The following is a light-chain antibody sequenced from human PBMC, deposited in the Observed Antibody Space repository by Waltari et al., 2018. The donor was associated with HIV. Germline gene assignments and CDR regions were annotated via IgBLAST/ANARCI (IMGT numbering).Light chain of an antibody. CDR1: RSNIGNNH. V-gene: IGLV1-47*01. CDR3: AAWDDSLSGV. CDR2: RNN. Sequence: QSVLTQPPSASGTPGQRVTISCSGGRSNIGNNHVYWYQQFPGTAPKLLIYRNNQRPSGVPDRFSGSKSGTSASLVISGLRSEDEADYYCAAWDDSLSGVFGGGTKVTVL. J-gene: IGLJ2*01.